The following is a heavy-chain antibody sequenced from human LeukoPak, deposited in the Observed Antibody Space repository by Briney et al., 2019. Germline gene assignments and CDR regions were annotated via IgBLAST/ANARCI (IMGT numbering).Heavy chain of an antibody. Sequence: QPGGSQRLSCAASGFTFRRHWMHWVRQAPGKGLVWVARINSDGTSTSYADSVKGRFTISRDSATLYLQMNSLTAEDTAVYSCARGPANGGYGVDYWGQGTLVTVSS. D-gene: IGHD5-12*01. CDR2: INSDGTST. J-gene: IGHJ4*02. CDR1: GFTFRRHW. V-gene: IGHV3-74*01. CDR3: ARGPANGGYGVDY.